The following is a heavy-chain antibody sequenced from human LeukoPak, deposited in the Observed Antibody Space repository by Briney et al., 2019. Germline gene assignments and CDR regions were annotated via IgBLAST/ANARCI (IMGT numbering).Heavy chain of an antibody. D-gene: IGHD2-15*01. V-gene: IGHV3-11*05. J-gene: IGHJ5*02. CDR1: GFTFSDYY. CDR2: ITSSGYYT. CDR3: ARVSKAANPTSDSPWFDP. Sequence: GGSLRLSCAASGFTFSDYYMTWIRQAPGKGLEWVSYITSSGYYTNYGDSVKGRFTMSRDNAKKSLYLQMDSLRAEDTAVYYCARVSKAANPTSDSPWFDPWGQGALVTVSS.